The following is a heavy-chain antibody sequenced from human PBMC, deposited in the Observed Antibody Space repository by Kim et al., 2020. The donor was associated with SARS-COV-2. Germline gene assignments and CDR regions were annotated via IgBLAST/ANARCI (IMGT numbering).Heavy chain of an antibody. CDR2: IIPIFGTA. CDR1: GGTFSSYA. CDR3: AIRLGSHQAYYYGMDV. J-gene: IGHJ6*02. D-gene: IGHD2-15*01. Sequence: SVKVSCQASGGTFSSYAISWVRQAPGQGLEWMGGIIPIFGTANYAQKFQGRVTITADESTSTAYMELSSLRSEDTAVYYCAIRLGSHQAYYYGMDVWGQGTTVTVSS. V-gene: IGHV1-69*13.